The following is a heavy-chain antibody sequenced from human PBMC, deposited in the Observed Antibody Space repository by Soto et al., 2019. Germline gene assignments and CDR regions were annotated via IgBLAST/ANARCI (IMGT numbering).Heavy chain of an antibody. V-gene: IGHV6-1*01. J-gene: IGHJ3*02. Sequence: SQTLSLTSAISGDRVSSNIAAWNWIRQSPSRCLEGLGRTYYRSKWYNDYAVSVKIRITINPDTSKNQFYLQLNSVTPEDKAVYYCSRDRWQWDDDFYIWAQETMLT. CDR3: SRDRWQWDDDFYI. D-gene: IGHD1-26*01. CDR2: TYYRSKWYN. CDR1: GDRVSSNIAA.